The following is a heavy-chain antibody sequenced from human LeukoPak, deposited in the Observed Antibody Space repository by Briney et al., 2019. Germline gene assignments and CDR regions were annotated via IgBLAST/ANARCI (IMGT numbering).Heavy chain of an antibody. CDR1: GFTFSSYA. D-gene: IGHD5-18*01. J-gene: IGHJ4*02. Sequence: GGSLRLSCAASGFTFSSYAMSWVRQAPGKGLEWVSAISGSGGRSYYADSVKGRFTIPRDNSKNTLYLKMNSLRAEDTAVYYCAKDGVGGQLWLRSLFDYWGQGTLVTVSS. CDR2: ISGSGGRS. CDR3: AKDGVGGQLWLRSLFDY. V-gene: IGHV3-23*01.